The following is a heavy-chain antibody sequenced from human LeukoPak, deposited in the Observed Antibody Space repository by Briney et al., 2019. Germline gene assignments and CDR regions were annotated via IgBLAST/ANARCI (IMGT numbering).Heavy chain of an antibody. Sequence: PSETLSLTCTVSGGSISSNSYYWGWIRQPPGKGPEWTGSIYYSGSTNNNPSLKSRVPISVATSRKQFFLKVTSVTATEPPVYYCAKELYYGSGRYNYWGQGNLGTVSP. J-gene: IGHJ4*02. V-gene: IGHV4-39*07. CDR2: IYYSGST. CDR3: AKELYYGSGRYNY. CDR1: GGSISSNSYY. D-gene: IGHD3-10*01.